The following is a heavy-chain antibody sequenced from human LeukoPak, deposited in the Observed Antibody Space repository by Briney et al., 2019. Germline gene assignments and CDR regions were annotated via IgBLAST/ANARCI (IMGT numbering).Heavy chain of an antibody. CDR1: GYTFTGYY. Sequence: ASVKVSCKASGYTFTGYYMHWVRQAPGQGLEWMGWINPNSGGTNYAQKFQGRVTMTRDTSIRTAYMELSRLRSDDTAVYYCAREGRGCSSTSCYQDYWGQGTLVTVSS. V-gene: IGHV1-2*02. J-gene: IGHJ4*02. CDR2: INPNSGGT. CDR3: AREGRGCSSTSCYQDY. D-gene: IGHD2-2*01.